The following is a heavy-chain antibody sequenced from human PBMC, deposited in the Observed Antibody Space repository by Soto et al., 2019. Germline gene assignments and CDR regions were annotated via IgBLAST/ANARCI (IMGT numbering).Heavy chain of an antibody. D-gene: IGHD3-10*01. CDR2: ISYDGSNK. CDR1: GFTFSSYG. Sequence: QVQLVESGGGVVQPGRSLRLSCAASGFTFSSYGMHWVRQAPGKGLEWVAVISYDGSNKYYADSVKGRFTISRDNSKNTLYLQRNSLRAEDTAVYYCAKDLSGGITMVRGILDYWGQGTLVTVSS. V-gene: IGHV3-30*18. CDR3: AKDLSGGITMVRGILDY. J-gene: IGHJ4*02.